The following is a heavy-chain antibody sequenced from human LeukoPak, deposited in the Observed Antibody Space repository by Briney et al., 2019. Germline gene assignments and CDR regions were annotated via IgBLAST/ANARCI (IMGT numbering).Heavy chain of an antibody. D-gene: IGHD5-24*01. CDR2: IWYDGTNK. CDR3: ARGRDGYNWIDY. Sequence: QVQLVESGGGVVQPGRSLRLSWAASGFTFSSCGMHWVRQAPGKGLEWVAVIWYDGTNKYYADSVKGRFTISRDNSKNTLYLQMNSLRAEDTAVYYCARGRDGYNWIDYWGQGTLVTVSS. V-gene: IGHV3-33*01. CDR1: GFTFSSCG. J-gene: IGHJ4*02.